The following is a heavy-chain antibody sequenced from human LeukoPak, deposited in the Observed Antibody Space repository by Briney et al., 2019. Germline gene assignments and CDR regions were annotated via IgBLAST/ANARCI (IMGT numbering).Heavy chain of an antibody. J-gene: IGHJ5*02. CDR2: ISGSGGST. Sequence: GGSLRLSCAASGFTFSSYAMSWVRQAPGKGLEWVSTISGSGGSTYYADSVKGRITTSRDNSKNTLYLQMNSLRAEDTAVYYCAKDLSIHYDSRGFDPWGQGTLVTVSS. D-gene: IGHD3-22*01. CDR1: GFTFSSYA. CDR3: AKDLSIHYDSRGFDP. V-gene: IGHV3-23*01.